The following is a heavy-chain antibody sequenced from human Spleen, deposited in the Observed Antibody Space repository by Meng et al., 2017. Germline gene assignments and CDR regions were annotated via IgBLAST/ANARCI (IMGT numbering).Heavy chain of an antibody. CDR1: GFTFSSYW. Sequence: GESLKISCAASGFTFSSYWMSWVRQAPGKGLEWVSYISSTGNTIYYADSVKGRFTISRDNAKNSLYLQMSSLRAEDTAVYYCARDDYGDYYFDYWGQGTLVTVSS. J-gene: IGHJ4*02. D-gene: IGHD4-17*01. CDR2: ISSTGNTI. CDR3: ARDDYGDYYFDY. V-gene: IGHV3-48*04.